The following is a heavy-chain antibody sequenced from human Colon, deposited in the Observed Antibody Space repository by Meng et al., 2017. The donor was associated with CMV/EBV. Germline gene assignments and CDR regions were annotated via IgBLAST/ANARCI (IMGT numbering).Heavy chain of an antibody. J-gene: IGHJ6*02. CDR3: AKREYCSGSSCYTLNYYYYAVDV. CDR1: GFTFSDYG. D-gene: IGHD2-15*01. V-gene: IGHV3-21*04. Sequence: GGSLRLSCAASGFTFSDYGMTWVRQPPGKGLEWVSTIVSSSTYVFFADSVKGRFTISRDNAKNSLYLQMNSPRVEDTAVYYCAKREYCSGSSCYTLNYYYYAVDVWGQGTTVTVSS. CDR2: IVSSSTYV.